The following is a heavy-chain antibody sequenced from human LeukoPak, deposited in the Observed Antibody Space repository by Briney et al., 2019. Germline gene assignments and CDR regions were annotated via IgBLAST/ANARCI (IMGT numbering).Heavy chain of an antibody. CDR2: MYLGDSET. Sequence: GESLKISCKGSGFTFTKHWIGWVRQLPGRGLEWMGIMYLGDSETRYSPSFQGQVTISADKSISTVFLQWRSLKASDTAMYYCVRHEGSISGWPFDYWGQGTLVTVSS. CDR1: GFTFTKHW. V-gene: IGHV5-51*01. D-gene: IGHD6-19*01. CDR3: VRHEGSISGWPFDY. J-gene: IGHJ4*02.